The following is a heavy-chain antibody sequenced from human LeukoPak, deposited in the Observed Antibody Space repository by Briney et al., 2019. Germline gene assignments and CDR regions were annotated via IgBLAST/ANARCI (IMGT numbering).Heavy chain of an antibody. CDR3: GKEPWEGSGYIHF. CDR2: ISGRDGNT. D-gene: IGHD3-3*01. Sequence: GGSLRLSCAASGFPFYNYAMRWVRQAPGKGLEWGSAISGRDGNTYYADPVKRRFTISRDNSKNTLFLQMNGLRDEDTAIYYCGKEPWEGSGYIHFWGQGTLVTVSS. V-gene: IGHV3-23*01. J-gene: IGHJ4*02. CDR1: GFPFYNYA.